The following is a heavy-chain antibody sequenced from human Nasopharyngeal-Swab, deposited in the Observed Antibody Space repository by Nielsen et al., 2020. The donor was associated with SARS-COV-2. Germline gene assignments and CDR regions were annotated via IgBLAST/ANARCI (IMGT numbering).Heavy chain of an antibody. CDR1: GFTFSSYA. J-gene: IGHJ4*02. D-gene: IGHD4-17*01. V-gene: IGHV3-48*04. CDR3: ARENDYADEYYFDY. Sequence: GESLKISCAASGFTFSSYAMHWVRQAPGKGLEWVSYISSSGSTIYYADSVKGRFTISRDNAKNSLYLQMNSLRAEDTAVYYCARENDYADEYYFDYWGQGTLVTVSS. CDR2: ISSSGSTI.